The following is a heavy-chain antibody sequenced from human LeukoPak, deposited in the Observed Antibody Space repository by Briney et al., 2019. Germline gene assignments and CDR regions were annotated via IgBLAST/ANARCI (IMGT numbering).Heavy chain of an antibody. CDR2: MNPNSGNT. CDR1: GYTFTSYD. CDR3: ARSMTQLYYCYGVGAF. Sequence: ASVKVSCKASGYTFTSYDIHWVRQATGQGLEWMGWMNPNSGNTGYAQKFQGRVTMTRNTSISTAYMELSSLRSEDTAVYYCARSMTQLYYCYGVGAFWGQGTLVTVSS. V-gene: IGHV1-8*01. J-gene: IGHJ1*01. D-gene: IGHD4-17*01.